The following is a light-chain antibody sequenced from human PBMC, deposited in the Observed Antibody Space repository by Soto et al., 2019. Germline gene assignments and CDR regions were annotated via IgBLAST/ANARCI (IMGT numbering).Light chain of an antibody. CDR3: GSWDSSLSAYV. V-gene: IGLV1-40*01. Sequence: QSVLTQPPSVSGAPGQRVTISCTGSRSNLGAGYDVQWYQQLPGTAPKLLIYGNNNRPSGVPDRFSGSKSGTSASLAITGLQAEDEADYYCGSWDSSLSAYVFGTGTKLTVL. CDR1: RSNLGAGYD. J-gene: IGLJ1*01. CDR2: GNN.